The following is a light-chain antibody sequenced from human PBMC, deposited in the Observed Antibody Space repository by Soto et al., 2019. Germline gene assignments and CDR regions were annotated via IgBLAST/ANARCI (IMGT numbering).Light chain of an antibody. CDR2: STS. Sequence: IVLTQSPGTLSLSPGEGATLSCRASQSVSSSYLAWYQQKPGQAPRLLIYSTSSRATGIPDRFSGSGSGTDFSLTISRLEPEEFAVYYCHQYGSSPWTFGQGTKVDIK. CDR1: QSVSSSY. V-gene: IGKV3-20*01. CDR3: HQYGSSPWT. J-gene: IGKJ1*01.